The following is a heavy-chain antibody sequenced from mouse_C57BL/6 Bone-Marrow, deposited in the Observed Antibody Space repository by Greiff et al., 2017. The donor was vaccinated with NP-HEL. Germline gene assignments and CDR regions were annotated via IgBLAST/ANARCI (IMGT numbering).Heavy chain of an antibody. D-gene: IGHD1-1*01. CDR2: IDPSDSYT. CDR1: GYTFTSYW. V-gene: IGHV1-50*01. Sequence: QVQLQQPGAELVKPGASVKLSCKASGYTFTSYWMQWVKQRPGQGLEWIREIDPSDSYTTYNQKFTGKATLTVDTSSSTDYMQLSSLTAEDAAVYYCARATYDYGSSPNVRGTETTVTVSS. CDR3: ARATYDYGSSPNV. J-gene: IGHJ1*03.